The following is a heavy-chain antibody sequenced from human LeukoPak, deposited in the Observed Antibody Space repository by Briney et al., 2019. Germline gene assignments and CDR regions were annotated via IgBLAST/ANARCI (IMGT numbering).Heavy chain of an antibody. CDR2: ISGSGGTT. Sequence: GGSLRLSCAASGFTFSNYAMSWVRQAPGKGLEWVSVISGSGGTTYSADSVKGRFTISRDNSKNTLYLQMNSLRAEDTAAYYCARERGSSGGNTNGYFDYWGQGALVTASS. J-gene: IGHJ4*02. CDR3: ARERGSSGGNTNGYFDY. V-gene: IGHV3-23*01. CDR1: GFTFSNYA. D-gene: IGHD4-23*01.